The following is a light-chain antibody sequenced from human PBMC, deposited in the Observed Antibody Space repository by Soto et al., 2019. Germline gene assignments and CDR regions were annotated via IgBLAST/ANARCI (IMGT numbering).Light chain of an antibody. CDR2: AAS. J-gene: IGKJ1*01. V-gene: IGKV1-39*01. CDR1: QSISSY. CDR3: QQSDSTPWT. Sequence: DIQMTQSPSSLSASVGDRVTITCRASQSISSYLNWYQQKPVKAPKLLIYAASILQSGVPSRFSGSGSGTDFTLTISSLQPEDFATYYCQQSDSTPWTFGQGTKVEIK.